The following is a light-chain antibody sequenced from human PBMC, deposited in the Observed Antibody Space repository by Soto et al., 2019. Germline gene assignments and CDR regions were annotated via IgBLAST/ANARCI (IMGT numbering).Light chain of an antibody. V-gene: IGKV1-39*01. CDR3: QQANSFPWT. CDR2: AAS. CDR1: QSISSY. Sequence: DIQMTLSPSSLSASVGNRVTITCRASQSISSYLNWYQQKQGKAPKLLIYAASSLQSGVPSRFSGSGSGTDFTLTISSLQPEDFATYYCQQANSFPWTFGQGTKVDIK. J-gene: IGKJ1*01.